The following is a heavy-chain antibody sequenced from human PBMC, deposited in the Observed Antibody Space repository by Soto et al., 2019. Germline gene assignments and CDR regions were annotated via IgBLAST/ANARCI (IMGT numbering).Heavy chain of an antibody. CDR2: INPSGGST. CDR3: ARDRGYCTSGVCPNDYGDTNRFDL. CDR1: GYTFTSYY. Sequence: QVQLVQSGAEVKKPGASVKVSCKASGYTFTSYYMHWVRQAPGQGLEWMGIINPSGGSTSYAQKFQGRVTMTRNTSTSSYYMAVSSLRSEDTAVYYCARDRGYCTSGVCPNDYGDTNRFDLWGQGTLVTVFS. V-gene: IGHV1-46*03. D-gene: IGHD2-8*01. J-gene: IGHJ5*02.